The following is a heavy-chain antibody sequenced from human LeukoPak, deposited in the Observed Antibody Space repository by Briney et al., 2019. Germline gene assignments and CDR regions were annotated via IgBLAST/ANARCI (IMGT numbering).Heavy chain of an antibody. D-gene: IGHD6-13*01. CDR2: ISGSGGST. CDR1: GFTFSSYA. CDR3: AKGLAANWYNWFDP. J-gene: IGHJ5*02. Sequence: PGGSLRLSCAAPGFTFSSYAMSWVRQAPGKGLEWVSAISGSGGSTYYADSVKGRFTISRDNSKNTLYLQMNSLRAEDTAVYYCAKGLAANWYNWFDPWGQGTLVTVSS. V-gene: IGHV3-23*01.